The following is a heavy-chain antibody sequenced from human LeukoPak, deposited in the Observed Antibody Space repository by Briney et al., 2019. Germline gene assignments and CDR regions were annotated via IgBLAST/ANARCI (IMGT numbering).Heavy chain of an antibody. CDR2: IYTSGST. CDR3: AREDCGGDCYTY. V-gene: IGHV4-61*02. J-gene: IGHJ4*02. D-gene: IGHD2-21*02. CDR1: GGSISSGSYY. Sequence: SETLSLTCTVSGGSISSGSYYWSWIRQPAGKGLEWTGRIYTSGSTNYNPSLKSRVTISVDTSKNQFSLKLSSVTAADTAVYYCAREDCGGDCYTYWGQGTLVTVSS.